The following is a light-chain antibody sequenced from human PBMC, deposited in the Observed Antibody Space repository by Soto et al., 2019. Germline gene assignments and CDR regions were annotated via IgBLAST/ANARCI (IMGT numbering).Light chain of an antibody. Sequence: ETVMTQSPATLSVSPGERATLSCRASQSVNSNLAWYQQKLGQAPRVLIYGASTRATGIPDRFSGSGSGTQFILTISSFQSEAFAVYYCQEYNTWPWTFGQGTKVEIK. CDR1: QSVNSN. J-gene: IGKJ1*01. CDR2: GAS. V-gene: IGKV3-15*01. CDR3: QEYNTWPWT.